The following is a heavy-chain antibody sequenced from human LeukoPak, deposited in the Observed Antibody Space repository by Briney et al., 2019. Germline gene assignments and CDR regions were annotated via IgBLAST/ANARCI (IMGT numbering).Heavy chain of an antibody. CDR1: GGSFSGYY. J-gene: IGHJ4*02. V-gene: IGHV4-34*01. D-gene: IGHD3-3*01. CDR2: INHSGST. CDR3: ARGPWYDFWSGYWDLFDY. Sequence: PSETLSLTCAVYGGSFSGYYWSWIRQPPGKGLEWIAEINHSGSTNYNPSLKSRVTISVDTSKNQFSLKLSSVTAADTAVYYCARGPWYDFWSGYWDLFDYWGQGTLVTVSS.